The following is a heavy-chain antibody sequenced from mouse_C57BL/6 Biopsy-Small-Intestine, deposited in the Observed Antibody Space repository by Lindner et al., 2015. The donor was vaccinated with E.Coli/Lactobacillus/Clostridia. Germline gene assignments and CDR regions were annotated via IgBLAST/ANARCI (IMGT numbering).Heavy chain of an antibody. V-gene: IGHV1-22*01. D-gene: IGHD1-1*01. CDR3: ARVYYGSSSYWYFDV. Sequence: VQLQESGPELVKPGASVKMSCKASGYTITDYNMHWVKQSHGKSLEWIGYINPNNGGTSYNQKFKGKATLTVKKSSSTAYMELRSLTSADSAVYYCARVYYGSSSYWYFDVWGTGTTVTVSS. CDR2: INPNNGGT. J-gene: IGHJ1*03. CDR1: GYTITDYN.